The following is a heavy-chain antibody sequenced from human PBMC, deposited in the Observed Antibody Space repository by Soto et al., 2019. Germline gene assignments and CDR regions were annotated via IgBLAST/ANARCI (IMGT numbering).Heavy chain of an antibody. J-gene: IGHJ4*02. Sequence: ASETLSLTCAVYGGSCSGYYWSWIRQPPGKGLEWIGEINHSGSTNYNPSLKSRVTISVDTSKNQFSLKLSSVTAADTAVYYCASHSGYDYDYWGQGTLVTVSS. V-gene: IGHV4-34*01. CDR2: INHSGST. CDR1: GGSCSGYY. CDR3: ASHSGYDYDY. D-gene: IGHD5-12*01.